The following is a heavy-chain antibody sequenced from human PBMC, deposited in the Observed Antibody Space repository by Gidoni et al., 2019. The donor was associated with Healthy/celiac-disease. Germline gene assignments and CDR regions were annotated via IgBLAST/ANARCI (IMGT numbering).Heavy chain of an antibody. CDR2: IHPNSGGT. CDR3: ARDADTAMLDVWFDY. D-gene: IGHD5-18*01. V-gene: IGHV1-2*02. J-gene: IGHJ4*02. Sequence: QVQLAQSGAEVTKPGASVRVTCKASGYTFTRYYMHWVRQAPGQGLVWMGWIHPNSGGTNSAQKFQGRVTMTRDTSISTAYMELSRLRSDDTAVYYCARDADTAMLDVWFDYWGQGTLVTVSS. CDR1: GYTFTRYY.